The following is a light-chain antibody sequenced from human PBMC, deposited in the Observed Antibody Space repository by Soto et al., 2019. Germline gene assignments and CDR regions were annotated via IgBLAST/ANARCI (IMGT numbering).Light chain of an antibody. CDR2: GAS. V-gene: IGKV3-20*01. J-gene: IGKJ3*01. CDR3: QQYGSSPIFT. CDR1: QSVSSSY. Sequence: EIVLTQSPGTLSLSPGERATLSCRASQSVSSSYLAWYQQKPGQAPRLLIYGASGRATGIPDRFSGSGSVTDFTLTISRLEPEDFAVYYWQQYGSSPIFTFGPGTKVDIK.